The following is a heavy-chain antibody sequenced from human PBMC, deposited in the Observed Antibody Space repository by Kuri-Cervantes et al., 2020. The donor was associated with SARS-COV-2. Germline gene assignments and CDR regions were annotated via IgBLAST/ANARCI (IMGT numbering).Heavy chain of an antibody. V-gene: IGHV3-21*01. CDR2: ISNSGSYI. J-gene: IGHJ4*02. Sequence: GESLKISCAVSGLTFSSYSMSWVRQAPGKGLEWVSSISNSGSYIYYADSVRGRFTISRDNAKNSLYLQMNSLRAEDTAVYYCARDCYDFNNGYYTGQFAYWGQGTLVTVSS. D-gene: IGHD3-3*01. CDR1: GLTFSSYS. CDR3: ARDCYDFNNGYYTGQFAY.